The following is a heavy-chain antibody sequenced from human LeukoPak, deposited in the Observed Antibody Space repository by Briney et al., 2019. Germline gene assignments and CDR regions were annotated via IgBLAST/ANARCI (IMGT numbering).Heavy chain of an antibody. CDR2: ISDSGGST. D-gene: IGHD1-26*01. CDR1: GFTFSSYA. CDR3: AKDSGSYGPFDY. Sequence: PGGSLRLSCAASGFTFSSYAMSWVRQAPGKGLEWVSAISDSGGSTYYADSVKGRFTISRDNSKNTLYLQMNSPRAEDTAVYYCAKDSGSYGPFDYWGQGTLVTVSS. J-gene: IGHJ4*02. V-gene: IGHV3-23*01.